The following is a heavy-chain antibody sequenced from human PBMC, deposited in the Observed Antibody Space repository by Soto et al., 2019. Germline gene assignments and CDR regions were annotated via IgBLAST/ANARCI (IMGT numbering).Heavy chain of an antibody. CDR1: GGSINDFY. V-gene: IGHV4-59*01. J-gene: IGHJ4*02. D-gene: IGHD6-6*01. Sequence: QVQLQESGPGLVTTSETLSLTCSVSGGSINDFYWSWIRQPPGKGLEWLGYIYYSGRTDYNPSLKRRVTISVDTSKTQFSLNRRSVNTADTAVYYCARLGVVAARTFDYWGQGTLVTVS. CDR2: IYYSGRT. CDR3: ARLGVVAARTFDY.